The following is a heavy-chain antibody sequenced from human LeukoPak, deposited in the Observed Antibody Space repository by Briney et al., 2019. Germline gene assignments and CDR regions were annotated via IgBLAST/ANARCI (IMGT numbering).Heavy chain of an antibody. Sequence: PGGSLRLSCAASGFTFSSYSMNWVRQAPGKGLEWVSSISSSSSYISYADSVTGRFTISRDNAKNSLYLQMNSLRAEDTAVYYCARDRYYDSSGPEDYWGQGTLVTVSS. V-gene: IGHV3-21*01. CDR2: ISSSSSYI. CDR3: ARDRYYDSSGPEDY. D-gene: IGHD3-22*01. J-gene: IGHJ4*02. CDR1: GFTFSSYS.